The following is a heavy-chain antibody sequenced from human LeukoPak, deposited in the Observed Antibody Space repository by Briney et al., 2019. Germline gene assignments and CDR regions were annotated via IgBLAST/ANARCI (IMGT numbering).Heavy chain of an antibody. CDR3: ARMYSSGWYIGAFDV. J-gene: IGHJ3*01. CDR1: GFTFNNFA. V-gene: IGHV3-30*04. CDR2: VSHDGNIK. D-gene: IGHD6-19*01. Sequence: GRSLRLSCAASGFTFNNFAMHWVRQAPGQGLEWVTAVSHDGNIKEYVDSVKGRFTVSRDNSKNTLYLQMNSLRVGDMAIYYCARMYSSGWYIGAFDVWGQGTMVTVSS.